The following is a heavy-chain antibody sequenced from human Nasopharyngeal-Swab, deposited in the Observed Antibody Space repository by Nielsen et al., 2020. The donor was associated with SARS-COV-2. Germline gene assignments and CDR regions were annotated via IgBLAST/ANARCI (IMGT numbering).Heavy chain of an antibody. CDR1: GGSISSSSYY. Sequence: SETLSLTCTVSGGSISSSSYYWGWIRQPPGKGLEWIGSIYYSGSTYYNPSLKSRVTISVDTSKNQFSLKLSSVTAADTAVYYCAGLPRIAAAGTGNDYWGQGTLVTVSS. CDR3: AGLPRIAAAGTGNDY. D-gene: IGHD6-13*01. J-gene: IGHJ4*02. V-gene: IGHV4-39*07. CDR2: IYYSGST.